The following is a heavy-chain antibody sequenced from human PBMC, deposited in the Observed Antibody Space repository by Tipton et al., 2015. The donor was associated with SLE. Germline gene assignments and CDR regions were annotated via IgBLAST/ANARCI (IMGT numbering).Heavy chain of an antibody. V-gene: IGHV4-59*11. CDR2: FYFSGSS. Sequence: TLSLTCSVYGDSLSGQYWSWIRQPPGKGLEWIGFFYFSGSSQYNPSLKSRVAISADTSNNQFSLELRSVTAADTAVYYCARHLGVIVAFEVWVQGTVLTVSS. D-gene: IGHD3-10*01. J-gene: IGHJ3*01. CDR1: GDSLSGQY. CDR3: ARHLGVIVAFEV.